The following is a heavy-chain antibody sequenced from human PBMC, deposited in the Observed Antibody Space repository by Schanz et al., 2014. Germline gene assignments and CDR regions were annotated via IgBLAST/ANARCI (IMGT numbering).Heavy chain of an antibody. V-gene: IGHV1-2*04. D-gene: IGHD2-2*01. CDR3: ARAPTAYCSDTSCLGTPFDY. J-gene: IGHJ4*02. CDR2: INPNTGGT. Sequence: QVQLVQSGAEVKKPGSSMKVSCKASGGTFNSYTINWVRQAPGQGLEWMGWINPNTGGTNFAQKFQGWVTVTRDTSISTVYMELSSLRSEDTAVYYCARAPTAYCSDTSCLGTPFDYWGQGTLITVSS. CDR1: GGTFNSYT.